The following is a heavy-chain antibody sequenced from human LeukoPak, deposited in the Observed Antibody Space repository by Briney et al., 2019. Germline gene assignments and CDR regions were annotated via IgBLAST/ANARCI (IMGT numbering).Heavy chain of an antibody. CDR2: IKQDGSEK. D-gene: IGHD3-22*01. CDR3: ARGGGVTMIVANMDV. CDR1: GFTVSSNY. J-gene: IGHJ6*03. V-gene: IGHV3-7*01. Sequence: PGGSLRLSCAASGFTVSSNYMSWVRQAPGKGLEWVANIKQDGSEKYYVGSVKGRFTISRDNTKNSLYLQMNSLRAEDTAVYYCARGGGVTMIVANMDVWGKGTTVTVSS.